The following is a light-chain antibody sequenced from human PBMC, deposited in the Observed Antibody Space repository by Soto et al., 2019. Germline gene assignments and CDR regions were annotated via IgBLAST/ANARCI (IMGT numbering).Light chain of an antibody. J-gene: IGKJ5*01. CDR2: DAS. V-gene: IGKV3-11*01. CDR1: QSVSSY. CDR3: QQRSNWPPGLT. Sequence: EIVLTQSPATLSLSPGERATLSCRASQSVSSYLAWYQQKPGQAPRLLIYDASNRATGIPARFSGSGSGTDFTLTISSLEPEDFGVYYCQQRSNWPPGLTFGQGPRLEIK.